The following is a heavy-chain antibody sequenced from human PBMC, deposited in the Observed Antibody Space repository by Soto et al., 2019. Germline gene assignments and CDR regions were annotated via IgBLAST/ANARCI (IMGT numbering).Heavy chain of an antibody. CDR2: ISYDGSNK. Sequence: QVQLVESGGGVVQPGRSLRLSCAASGFTFSSYAMHWVRQAPGKGLEWVAVISYDGSNKDYADSVKGRFTISRDNSKNTLYLLMNSLRAEDTAVYYCARDLSPYSSGWYGFDYWGQGTLVTVSS. J-gene: IGHJ4*02. V-gene: IGHV3-30-3*01. CDR3: ARDLSPYSSGWYGFDY. CDR1: GFTFSSYA. D-gene: IGHD6-19*01.